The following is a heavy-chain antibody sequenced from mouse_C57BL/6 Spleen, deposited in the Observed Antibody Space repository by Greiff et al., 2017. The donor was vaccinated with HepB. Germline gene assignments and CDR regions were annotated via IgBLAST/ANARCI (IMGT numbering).Heavy chain of an antibody. CDR2: IRNKANNHAT. J-gene: IGHJ4*01. CDR3: TRGHYYGSRSYAMDY. CDR1: GFTFSDAW. V-gene: IGHV6-6*01. Sequence: DVQLVESGGGLVQPGGSMKLSCAASGFTFSDAWMDWVRQSPEKGLEWVAEIRNKANNHATYYAESVKGRFTISRDDSKSSVYLQMNSLRAEDTGIYYCTRGHYYGSRSYAMDYWGQGTSVTVSS. D-gene: IGHD1-1*01.